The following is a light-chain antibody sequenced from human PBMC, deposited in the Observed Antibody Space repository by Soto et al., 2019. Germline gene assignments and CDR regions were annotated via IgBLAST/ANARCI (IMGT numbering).Light chain of an antibody. CDR1: SSDVGAYNY. J-gene: IGLJ3*02. V-gene: IGLV2-8*01. CDR3: TAYVGNDIWV. Sequence: QSVLTQPPSASGSPGQSVTISCTGTSSDVGAYNYVSWYQQYPGKAPKLMIYEVTKRPSGVPDRFSGSKSGNTASLTVSVLQAEDEAEYYCTAYVGNDIWVFGGGTKLTVL. CDR2: EVT.